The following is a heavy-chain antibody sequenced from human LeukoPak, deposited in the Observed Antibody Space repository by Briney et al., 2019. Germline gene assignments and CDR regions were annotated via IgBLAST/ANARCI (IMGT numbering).Heavy chain of an antibody. CDR1: DGSISSSSYY. D-gene: IGHD3-16*02. CDR3: ARPYDYVWGSYRLDAFDI. V-gene: IGHV4-39*07. Sequence: PSETLSLTCTVSDGSISSSSYYWGWIRQPPGKGLEWIGSIYYSGNTYYNPSLKSRVTISVDTSKNQFSLKLSSVTAADTAVYYCARPYDYVWGSYRLDAFDIWGQGTMVTVSS. CDR2: IYYSGNT. J-gene: IGHJ3*02.